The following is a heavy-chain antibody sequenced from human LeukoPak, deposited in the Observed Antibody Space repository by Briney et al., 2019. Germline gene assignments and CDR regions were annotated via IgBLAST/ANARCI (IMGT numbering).Heavy chain of an antibody. D-gene: IGHD3-22*01. CDR3: ARYYYDSSGYPDY. J-gene: IGHJ4*02. CDR1: GFTFSDYY. Sequence: GGSLRLSCAASGFTFSDYYMSWTRQAPGKGLEWVSYISSSGSTIYYADSVKGRFTISRDNAKNSLYLQMNSLRAEDTAVYYCARYYYDSSGYPDYWGQGTLVTVSS. CDR2: ISSSGSTI. V-gene: IGHV3-11*01.